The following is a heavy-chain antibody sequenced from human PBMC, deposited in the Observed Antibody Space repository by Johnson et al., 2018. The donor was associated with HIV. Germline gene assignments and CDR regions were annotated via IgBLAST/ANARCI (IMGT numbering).Heavy chain of an antibody. D-gene: IGHD3-3*01. CDR3: AKDPSKGYNFWSGSPDAFDI. CDR1: GFTFDDYA. J-gene: IGHJ3*02. CDR2: ISWNSGSI. V-gene: IGHV3-9*01. Sequence: VQLVESGGGVVQPGRSLRLSCAASGFTFDDYAMHWVRQAPGKGLEWVSGISWNSGSIGYADSVKGRFTISRDNAKNSLYLQMNSLRAEDTALYYCAKDPSKGYNFWSGSPDAFDIWGQGTMVTVSS.